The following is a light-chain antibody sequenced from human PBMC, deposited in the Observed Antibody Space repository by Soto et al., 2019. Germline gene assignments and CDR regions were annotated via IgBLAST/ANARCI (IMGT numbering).Light chain of an antibody. Sequence: QSVLPQPASVSGSPGQSITISCTGTSSDVGGYNFVSWYQQHPGKAPKLMIYEVTRRPSGVSNRFSGSKSGNTASLTISGLQAEDEADYYCNSYTTSSTLVFGTGTKVTVL. J-gene: IGLJ1*01. CDR1: SSDVGGYNF. CDR2: EVT. CDR3: NSYTTSSTLV. V-gene: IGLV2-14*03.